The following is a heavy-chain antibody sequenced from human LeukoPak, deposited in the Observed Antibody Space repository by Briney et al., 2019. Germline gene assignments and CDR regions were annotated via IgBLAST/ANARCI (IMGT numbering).Heavy chain of an antibody. CDR3: AKRGVVIRAILVGFHKEAYYFDS. D-gene: IGHD2-21*01. J-gene: IGHJ4*02. CDR2: ISGSGGST. CDR1: GITLSNYG. Sequence: GGSLRLSCAASGITLSNYGMSWVRQAPGKGLEWVAGISGSGGSTNYADSVKGRFTISRDNPKNTLYLQMNSLRAEDTAVYFCAKRGVVIRAILVGFHKEAYYFDSWGQGALVTVSS. V-gene: IGHV3-23*01.